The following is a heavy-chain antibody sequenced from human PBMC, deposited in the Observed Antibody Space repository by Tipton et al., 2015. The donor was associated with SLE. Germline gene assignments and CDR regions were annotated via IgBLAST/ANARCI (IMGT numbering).Heavy chain of an antibody. CDR2: VYYSGST. J-gene: IGHJ4*02. D-gene: IGHD2-8*02. CDR1: GGSLSSYS. Sequence: TLSLTCTVSGGSLSSYSWSWIRQPPGKELEWIGYVYYSGSTNYNPSLKSRVTISVDTSKNQFSLKLSSVTAADTAVYYCARGGLYWLDWGQGTLVTVSS. CDR3: ARGGLYWLD. V-gene: IGHV4-59*08.